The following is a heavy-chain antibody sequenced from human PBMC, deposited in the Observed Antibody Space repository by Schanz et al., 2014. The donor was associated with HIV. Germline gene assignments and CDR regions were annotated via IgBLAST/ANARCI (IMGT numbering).Heavy chain of an antibody. D-gene: IGHD3-22*01. CDR1: GFTFSTYS. J-gene: IGHJ2*01. CDR3: ARVVVVVADGDWYFDL. V-gene: IGHV3-23*04. Sequence: EVQLVESGGGLVQPGGSLRLSCAASGFTFSTYSMNWVRQAPGRGLEWVSAITGSSAHTYYADSVKGRFTISRDNSKNTLYLQMNNLRDEDTAVYYCARVVVVVADGDWYFDLWGRGTLVTVSS. CDR2: ITGSSAHT.